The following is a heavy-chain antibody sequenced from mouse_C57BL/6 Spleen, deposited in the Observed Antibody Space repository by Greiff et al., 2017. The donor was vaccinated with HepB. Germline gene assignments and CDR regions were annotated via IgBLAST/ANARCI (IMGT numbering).Heavy chain of an antibody. V-gene: IGHV1-82*01. CDR3: ARDFIPTWGFDY. J-gene: IGHJ2*01. Sequence: QVQLQQPGPELVKPGASLKISCKASGYAFSSSWMNWVKRRLGKGLEWIGRIYPGVGATHYNGRFKGRATLTADKSSSTAYMQLSSLTSEDSAVYFCARDFIPTWGFDYWGQGTTLRVSS. CDR2: IYPGVGAT. D-gene: IGHD1-1*01. CDR1: GYAFSSSW.